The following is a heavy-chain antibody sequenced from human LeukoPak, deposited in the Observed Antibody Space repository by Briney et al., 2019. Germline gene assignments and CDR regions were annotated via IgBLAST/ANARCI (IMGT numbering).Heavy chain of an antibody. CDR2: NYYSASM. J-gene: IGHJ3*02. CDR1: GGPITTYY. D-gene: IGHD2-15*01. V-gene: IGHV4-59*01. CDR3: GREGWPDTFYM. Sequence: PSETLSLTCTVSGGPITTYYWSWIRQPPGKGLEWIGYNYYSASMTYTPSLKSRVTISLDTSQNQFSPKLSSVTAPDTALYYCGREGWPDTFYMWGEGGMVTVSS.